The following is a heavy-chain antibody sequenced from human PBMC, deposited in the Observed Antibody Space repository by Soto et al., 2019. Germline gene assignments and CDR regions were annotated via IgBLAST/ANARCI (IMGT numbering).Heavy chain of an antibody. Sequence: PSETLSLTCTVSGGSISSYYWSWIRQPPGKGLEWIGYIYYSGSTNYNPSLKSRVTISVDTSKNQFSLKLSSVTAADTAVYYCARVGSTYYYDSSGYSPFAYWGQGTLVPVSS. J-gene: IGHJ4*02. CDR3: ARVGSTYYYDSSGYSPFAY. CDR1: GGSISSYY. CDR2: IYYSGST. V-gene: IGHV4-59*01. D-gene: IGHD3-22*01.